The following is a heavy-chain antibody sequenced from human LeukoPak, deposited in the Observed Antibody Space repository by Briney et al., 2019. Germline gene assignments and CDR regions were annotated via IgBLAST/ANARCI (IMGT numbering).Heavy chain of an antibody. CDR2: ISPNSGGT. CDR1: GYTFTGYY. CDR3: ARSARWRYGPGFVGNY. D-gene: IGHD2-21*01. J-gene: IGHJ4*02. V-gene: IGHV1-2*02. Sequence: ASVKVSCKASGYTFTGYYMHWVRQAPGQGLEWMGWISPNSGGTNYAQKFQGRVTMARDTSISTAYMELSRLRSDDTAVYYCARSARWRYGPGFVGNYWGQGTLVTVSS.